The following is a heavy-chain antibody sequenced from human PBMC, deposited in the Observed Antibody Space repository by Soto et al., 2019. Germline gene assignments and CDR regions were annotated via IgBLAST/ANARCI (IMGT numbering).Heavy chain of an antibody. J-gene: IGHJ4*02. D-gene: IGHD2-2*01. CDR3: AREVGYYSATRRNLYFDY. Sequence: PSETLSLTWAVSCGSFSGYYWGWVRQPPGKGLEWIGDINETGGSNYNPSLKSRVMISVDTAKAQFSLNVTSVTAADTAVYYCAREVGYYSATRRNLYFDYWGPGTLVTVSS. V-gene: IGHV4-34*01. CDR2: INETGGS. CDR1: CGSFSGYY.